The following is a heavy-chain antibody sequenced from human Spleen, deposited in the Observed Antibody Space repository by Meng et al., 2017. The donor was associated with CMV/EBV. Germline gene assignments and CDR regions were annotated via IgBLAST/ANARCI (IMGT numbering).Heavy chain of an antibody. CDR1: GFTFSNYA. V-gene: IGHV3-23*01. D-gene: IGHD2/OR15-2a*01. J-gene: IGHJ6*02. CDR2: ITATSGST. CDR3: AKGGNSEYGMDV. Sequence: GVLKISCAASGFTFSNYAMAWVRQAPGKGLEWVSPITATSGSTYYTDSVKGRFTISRDNSKNTVYVQMNSLRVEDTAVYYCAKGGNSEYGMDVWGQGTTVTVSS.